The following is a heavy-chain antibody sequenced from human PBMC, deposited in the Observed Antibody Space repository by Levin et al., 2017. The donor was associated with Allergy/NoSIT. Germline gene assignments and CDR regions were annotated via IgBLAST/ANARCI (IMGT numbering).Heavy chain of an antibody. Sequence: KVSCKGSGYRFTSYWIGWVRQMPGRGLEWMVIIYPADSDTRYSPSFQGQVTISVDKSISTAYLQWNSLKASDTAMYYCARGPDWYFDLWGRGTLVTVSS. J-gene: IGHJ2*01. CDR3: ARGPDWYFDL. CDR1: GYRFTSYW. V-gene: IGHV5-51*01. CDR2: IYPADSDT.